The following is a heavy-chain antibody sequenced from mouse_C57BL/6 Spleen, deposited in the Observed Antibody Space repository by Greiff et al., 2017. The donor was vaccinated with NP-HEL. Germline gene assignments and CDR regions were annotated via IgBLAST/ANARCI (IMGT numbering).Heavy chain of an antibody. Sequence: QVQLQQPGAELVKPGASVKMSCKASGYTFTSYWITWVKQRPGQGLEWIGDIYPGSGSTNYNEKFKSKATLTVDTSSSTAYMQLSSLTSEDFAVYYCAREGIYYDYDAWFAYWGQGTLVTVSA. V-gene: IGHV1-55*01. D-gene: IGHD2-4*01. CDR3: AREGIYYDYDAWFAY. J-gene: IGHJ3*01. CDR1: GYTFTSYW. CDR2: IYPGSGST.